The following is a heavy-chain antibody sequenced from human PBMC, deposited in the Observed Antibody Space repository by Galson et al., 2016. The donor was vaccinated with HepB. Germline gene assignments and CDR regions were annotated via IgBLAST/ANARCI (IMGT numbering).Heavy chain of an antibody. CDR2: ISSNSLYI. V-gene: IGHV3-21*01. J-gene: IGHJ4*02. D-gene: IGHD6-19*01. CDR1: GFTFSNFN. Sequence: SLRLSCAASGFTFSNFNMNWVRQAPGKGLEWVSSISSNSLYIYYADSVKGRFTISRDNAKNSLYLQMNSLRTEDTAVYYCAREGHYSAWFVIDYWGQGTLITVSS. CDR3: AREGHYSAWFVIDY.